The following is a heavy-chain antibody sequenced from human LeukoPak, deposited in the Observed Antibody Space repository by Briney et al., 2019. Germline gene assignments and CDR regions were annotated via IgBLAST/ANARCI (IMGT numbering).Heavy chain of an antibody. J-gene: IGHJ5*02. Sequence: GGSLRLSCAASGFTFSNYAMSWVRQAPGKGLEWVSAISDSGGNTYYADSVKGRFTISRDNSKNTLYLQMSSLRAGDTAVYYCAKDVRGYCSGGRCYGWFDPWGQGTLVTVSS. CDR2: ISDSGGNT. CDR3: AKDVRGYCSGGRCYGWFDP. CDR1: GFTFSNYA. V-gene: IGHV3-23*01. D-gene: IGHD2-15*01.